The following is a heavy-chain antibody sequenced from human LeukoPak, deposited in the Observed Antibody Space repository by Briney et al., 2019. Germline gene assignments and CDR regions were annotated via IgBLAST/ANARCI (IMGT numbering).Heavy chain of an antibody. CDR2: IKSKTDGGTT. CDR3: ARARFMSSSGSAPYFDY. Sequence: PGGSLRLSCAASGFTFSNAWMSWVRQAPGKGLEWVGRIKSKTDGGTTDYAAPVKGRFTISRENAKNSLYLQMNSLRAGDTAVYYCARARFMSSSGSAPYFDYWGQGTLVTVSS. D-gene: IGHD6-19*01. CDR1: GFTFSNAW. V-gene: IGHV3-15*01. J-gene: IGHJ4*02.